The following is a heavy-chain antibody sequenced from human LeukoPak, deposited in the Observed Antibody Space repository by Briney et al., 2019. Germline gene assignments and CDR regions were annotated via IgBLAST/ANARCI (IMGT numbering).Heavy chain of an antibody. V-gene: IGHV3-23*01. CDR1: GFTFSSYA. D-gene: IGHD2-8*01. CDR2: ISGSGGST. J-gene: IGHJ4*02. CDR3: AKYVVLMVYAVGFDY. Sequence: PGESLRLSCAASGFTFSSYAMSWVRQAPGKGLEWVSAISGSGGSTYYADSVKGRFTISRDNSKNTLYLQMNSLRAEDTAVYYCAKYVVLMVYAVGFDYWGQGTLVTVSS.